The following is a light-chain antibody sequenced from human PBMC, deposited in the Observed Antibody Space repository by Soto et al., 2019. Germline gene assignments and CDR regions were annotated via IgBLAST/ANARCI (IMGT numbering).Light chain of an antibody. CDR2: DAS. Sequence: EIVLTQYPATLSFSPGERATVSCRASQSVSSYLAWYQQKPGQAPRLLIYDASNRATGIPARFSGSGSGTDFTLTISRLEPEDFAVYYCQQYGSSPRTFGQGTKVDIK. CDR3: QQYGSSPRT. V-gene: IGKV3-20*01. CDR1: QSVSSY. J-gene: IGKJ1*01.